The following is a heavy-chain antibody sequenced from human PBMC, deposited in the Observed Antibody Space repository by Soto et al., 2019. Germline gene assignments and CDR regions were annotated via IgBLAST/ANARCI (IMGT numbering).Heavy chain of an antibody. D-gene: IGHD4-4*01. CDR2: IFNNGST. CDR3: ARHGMAAVTP. CDR1: GSSIRNSYYF. V-gene: IGHV4-39*01. Sequence: QLQLQESGPGLVKSSETLSLTCTVSGSSIRNSYYFWGWIRQPPGKGLEWIGSIFNNGSTHHNPSLKSRVTIPVDTSKEQFSLKLSYVTAADTAVYYCARHGMAAVTPWGRGTLVTVSS. J-gene: IGHJ4*02.